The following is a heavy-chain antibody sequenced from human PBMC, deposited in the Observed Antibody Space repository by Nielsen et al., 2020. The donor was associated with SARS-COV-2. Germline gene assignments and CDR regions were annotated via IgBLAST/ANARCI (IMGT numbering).Heavy chain of an antibody. V-gene: IGHV1-3*01. CDR1: GYTFTVYA. Sequence: ASVKVSCKASGYTFTVYAMHWVRQAPGQRLEWTGWINAGNGNTKSSQQFQGRVTITRDTSASTAYMELSSLRSEDTAVYYCARDRVGGYGGYLFDYWGQGTLVTVSS. CDR2: INAGNGNT. J-gene: IGHJ4*02. CDR3: ARDRVGGYGGYLFDY. D-gene: IGHD5-12*01.